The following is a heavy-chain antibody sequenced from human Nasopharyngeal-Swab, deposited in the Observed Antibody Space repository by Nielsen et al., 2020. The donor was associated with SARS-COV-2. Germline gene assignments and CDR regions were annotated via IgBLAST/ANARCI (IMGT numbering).Heavy chain of an antibody. CDR3: ARGYRSWSFPSSYYYYYMDV. CDR2: ISHSGAT. V-gene: IGHV4-34*01. D-gene: IGHD6-6*01. J-gene: IGHJ6*03. CDR1: GGSFSDNY. Sequence: SKPLSLTFSVYGGSFSDNYWNWVRQSPGKGLEWIGEISHSGATNYKSSLKSRVIMSVDTSKKQFSLKLNSVTAADTAVYYCARGYRSWSFPSSYYYYYMDVWGQGTTVTVSS.